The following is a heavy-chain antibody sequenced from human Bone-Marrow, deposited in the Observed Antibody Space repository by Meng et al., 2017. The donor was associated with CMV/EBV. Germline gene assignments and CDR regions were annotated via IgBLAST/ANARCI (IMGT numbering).Heavy chain of an antibody. Sequence: ASVKVSCKASGYTFTGYDINWVRQATGQGLEWMGWMNPNSGNTGYAQKFQGRVTITRNTSISTAYMELSSLRSEDTAVYYCARGDPGWGSSSWFYYYYGMDVWGQGTTVTVSS. V-gene: IGHV1-8*01. CDR2: MNPNSGNT. D-gene: IGHD6-13*01. J-gene: IGHJ6*02. CDR1: GYTFTGYD. CDR3: ARGDPGWGSSSWFYYYYGMDV.